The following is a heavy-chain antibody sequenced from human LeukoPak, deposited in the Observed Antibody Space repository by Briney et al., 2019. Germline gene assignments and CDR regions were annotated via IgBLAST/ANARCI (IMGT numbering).Heavy chain of an antibody. V-gene: IGHV3-11*01. D-gene: IGHD2-21*02. CDR2: ISSSGSTI. J-gene: IGHJ4*02. CDR3: TKEIVVVTAGAKYYFDY. Sequence: PGGSLRLSCAASGFTFSDYYMSWIRQAPGKGLEWVSYISSSGSTIYYADSVKGRFTISRDNAKNSLYLQMNSLRAEDTAVCYCTKEIVVVTAGAKYYFDYWGQGTLVTVSS. CDR1: GFTFSDYY.